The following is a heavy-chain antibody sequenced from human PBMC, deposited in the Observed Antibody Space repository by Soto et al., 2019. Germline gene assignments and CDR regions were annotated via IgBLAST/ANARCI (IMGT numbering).Heavy chain of an antibody. CDR1: GFTFSNFG. CDR3: VKGSDVARQELDR. Sequence: QVQLVESGGGVVQPGRSPRLSCAASGFTFSNFGMHWVRQAPGKGLEWVAAISSDGGDKYYSHSVKDRFTVSRDNSRNTLFLQMNSLRVEDTAVYYCVKGSDVARQELDRLGQGILVTVSS. V-gene: IGHV3-30*18. D-gene: IGHD2-15*01. J-gene: IGHJ5*02. CDR2: ISSDGGDK.